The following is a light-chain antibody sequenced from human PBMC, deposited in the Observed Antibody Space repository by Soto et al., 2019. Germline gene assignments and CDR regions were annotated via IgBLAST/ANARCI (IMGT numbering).Light chain of an antibody. J-gene: IGLJ1*01. CDR2: EVS. CDR3: CSYAGSSTFV. CDR1: SSDVGSYNL. V-gene: IGLV2-23*02. Sequence: QSVLTQPASVSGSPGQSITISCTGTSSDVGSYNLVPWYQQHPGKAPKLMIYEVSKRPSGVSNRFSGSKSGNTASLTISGFQAEDEADYYCCSYAGSSTFVFGTGTKVTVL.